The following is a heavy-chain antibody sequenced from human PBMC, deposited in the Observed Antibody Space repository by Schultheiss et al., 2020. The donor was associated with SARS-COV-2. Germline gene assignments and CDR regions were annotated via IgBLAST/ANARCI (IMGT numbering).Heavy chain of an antibody. CDR3: AKEDDSKLDAYYYYYGMDV. D-gene: IGHD3-3*01. CDR1: GFTFSSYW. V-gene: IGHV3-23*01. Sequence: GGSLRLSCAASGFTFSSYWMSWVRQAPGKGLEWVSAISGSGGSTYYADSVKGRFTISRDNSKNTLYLEMNSLRAEDTAVYYCAKEDDSKLDAYYYYYGMDVWGQGTTVTVSS. J-gene: IGHJ6*02. CDR2: ISGSGGST.